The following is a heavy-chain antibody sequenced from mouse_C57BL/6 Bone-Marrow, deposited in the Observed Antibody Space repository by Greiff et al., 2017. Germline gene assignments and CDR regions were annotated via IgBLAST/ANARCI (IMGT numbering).Heavy chain of an antibody. D-gene: IGHD1-1*01. CDR2: IDPSDSYT. CDR1: GYTFTSYW. CDR3: ARSYYGSSWDY. J-gene: IGHJ2*01. Sequence: QVQLQQPGAELVMPGASVKLSCKASGYTFTSYWMHWVKQRPGQGLEWIGEIDPSDSYTNYNEKFKSKATLTVDKSSSTAYMQLSSLTSEDSAVYYCARSYYGSSWDYWGQGTTLTVSS. V-gene: IGHV1-69*01.